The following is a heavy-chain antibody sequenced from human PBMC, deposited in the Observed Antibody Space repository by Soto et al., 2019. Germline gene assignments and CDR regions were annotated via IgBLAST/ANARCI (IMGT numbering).Heavy chain of an antibody. Sequence: SETLSLTCTVSGGSISSSSYYWCGILHPPGKGLEWIGSIYYSGSTYYNPSLKSRVTISVDTSKNQFSLKLSSVTAADTAVYYCARRGTYYYYMDVWGKGTTVTVSS. CDR2: IYYSGST. J-gene: IGHJ6*03. V-gene: IGHV4-39*01. CDR1: GGSISSSSYY. CDR3: ARRGTYYYYMDV.